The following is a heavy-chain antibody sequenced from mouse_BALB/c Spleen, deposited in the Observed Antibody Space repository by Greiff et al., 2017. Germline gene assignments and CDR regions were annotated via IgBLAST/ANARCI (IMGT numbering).Heavy chain of an antibody. V-gene: IGHV14-4*02. CDR2: IGPENGDT. CDR1: GFTITDDY. CDR3: NGGDYGNAMDY. Sequence: EVQLQQSGAELVRPWASVKLSCTASGFTITDDYMHWVNQRLEQGLEWFGWIGPENGDTEYAPKFQGKATMTADTSSNADYLQLSSLTSEDTAVYCCNGGDYGNAMDYWGQGTSVTVSS. D-gene: IGHD2-4*01. J-gene: IGHJ4*01.